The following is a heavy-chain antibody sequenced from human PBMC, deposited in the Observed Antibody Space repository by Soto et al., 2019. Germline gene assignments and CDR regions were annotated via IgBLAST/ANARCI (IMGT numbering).Heavy chain of an antibody. CDR2: IKAGNCNT. CDR3: ARDLSGWGLTNGHFGVDV. CDR1: GYTFANYA. D-gene: IGHD3-16*01. J-gene: IGHJ6*02. V-gene: IGHV1-3*01. Sequence: QVRLVQSGTEVKKPGASVMVSCKATGYTFANYAIHWVRQAPGQDFEWMGWIKAGNCNTRNSQKFQGRVTFTRDTSATTAHMEGGSLRFEDTAVYSCARDLSGWGLTNGHFGVDVWGQGTKVIVPS.